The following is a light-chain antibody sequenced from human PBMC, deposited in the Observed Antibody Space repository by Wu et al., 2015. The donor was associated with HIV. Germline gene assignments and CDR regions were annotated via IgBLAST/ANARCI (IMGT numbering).Light chain of an antibody. V-gene: IGKV3-20*01. Sequence: EIVLTQSPGALSLSPGERATLSCRASQSVSSNYLAWYQQKPGQAPRLLIYVASTRATGIPDRFGGSGSGTDFTLTISRLEPEDFAVYYCQQYDSSPWTFGRRD. CDR2: VAS. CDR3: QQYDSSPWT. CDR1: QSVSSNY. J-gene: IGKJ1*01.